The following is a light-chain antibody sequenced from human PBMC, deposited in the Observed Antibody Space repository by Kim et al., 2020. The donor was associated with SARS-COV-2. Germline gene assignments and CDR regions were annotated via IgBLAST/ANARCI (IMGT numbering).Light chain of an antibody. Sequence: EIVMTQSPATLSVSPGERATFSCRASQSVSSNLAWYQQKPGQAPRLLIYGASTRATGIPARFSGSGSGTEFTLTISSLQSEDFAVYYCQQYNNWPPYTFGQGTKLEI. CDR3: QQYNNWPPYT. J-gene: IGKJ2*01. V-gene: IGKV3-15*01. CDR1: QSVSSN. CDR2: GAS.